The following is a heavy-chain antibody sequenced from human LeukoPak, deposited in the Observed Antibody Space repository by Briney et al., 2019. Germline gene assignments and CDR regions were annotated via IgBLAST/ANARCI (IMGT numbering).Heavy chain of an antibody. Sequence: PSETLSLTCTVSGVSISSYYWSWIRQPAGKGLEWIGRIHTSGSTNYNPSLKSRVTMSVDTSKNQFSLKLSSVTAADTALYYCARDKYFYDSRGYLFDYWGQGTLVTVSS. D-gene: IGHD3-22*01. CDR3: ARDKYFYDSRGYLFDY. CDR2: IHTSGST. V-gene: IGHV4-4*07. CDR1: GVSISSYY. J-gene: IGHJ4*02.